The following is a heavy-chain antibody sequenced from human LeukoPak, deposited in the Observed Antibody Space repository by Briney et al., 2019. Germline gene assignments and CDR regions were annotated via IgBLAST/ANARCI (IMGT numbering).Heavy chain of an antibody. CDR3: ARDPYPKYSTGWYSNY. Sequence: GASVKVSCKASGYTLTDYYIHWLRQAPGHGPEWMGWIYPNNGATFYAQKFQGRVMMTTDASIHTTYMELTSLRSDDTAVYYCARDPYPKYSTGWYSNYWGQGTLVTVSS. CDR1: GYTLTDYY. V-gene: IGHV1-2*02. J-gene: IGHJ4*02. CDR2: IYPNNGAT. D-gene: IGHD6-19*01.